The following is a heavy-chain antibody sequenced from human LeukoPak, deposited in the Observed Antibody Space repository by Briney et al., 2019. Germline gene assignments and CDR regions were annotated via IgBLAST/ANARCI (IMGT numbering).Heavy chain of an antibody. CDR2: ILSDGSPT. J-gene: IGHJ4*02. D-gene: IGHD3-10*01. CDR1: GFTFSSYW. CDR3: ARDGYATGSHDY. V-gene: IGHV3-74*01. Sequence: PGGSLRLSCAASGFTFSSYWMHWVRQAPGKGLVGVSRILSDGSPTSYADSVKGRFTMSRDNAKNSLYLQMNSLRAEDTAVYYCARDGYATGSHDYWGQGTLVTVSS.